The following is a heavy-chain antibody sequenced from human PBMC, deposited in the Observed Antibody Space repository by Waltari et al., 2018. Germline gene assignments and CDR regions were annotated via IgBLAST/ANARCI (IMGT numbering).Heavy chain of an antibody. D-gene: IGHD2-2*01. V-gene: IGHV1-46*01. CDR3: ARDPSRMGPFYGMDV. CDR1: GYTFTSYY. Sequence: QVQLVQSGAEVKKPGASVKVSCKASGYTFTSYYMHWVRQAPGQGLEWMGIINPSGGSTSYGQKFQGRVTMTRDTATSTGYMELSSLRSEDTAVYYCARDPSRMGPFYGMDVWDQGTTVTVSS. CDR2: INPSGGST. J-gene: IGHJ6*02.